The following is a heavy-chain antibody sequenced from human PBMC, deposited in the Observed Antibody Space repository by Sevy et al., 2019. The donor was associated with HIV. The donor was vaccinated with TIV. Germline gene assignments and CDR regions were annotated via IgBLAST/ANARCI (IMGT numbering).Heavy chain of an antibody. CDR2: ISSSSSYI. V-gene: IGHV3-21*01. CDR3: AREIFHGGAFDI. Sequence: GGSLRLSCAASGFTFSSYSMNWVRQAPGKGLEWVSSISSSSSYIYYADSVKGRFTISRDTAKNSLYLQMNSLRAEDTAVYYCAREIFHGGAFDIWGQGTMVTVSS. D-gene: IGHD3-9*01. J-gene: IGHJ3*02. CDR1: GFTFSSYS.